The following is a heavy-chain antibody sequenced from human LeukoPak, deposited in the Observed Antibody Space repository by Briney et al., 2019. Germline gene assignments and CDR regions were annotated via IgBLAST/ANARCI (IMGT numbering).Heavy chain of an antibody. D-gene: IGHD6-13*01. J-gene: IGHJ2*01. CDR3: ARQGGGDSSSWYASGDWYFDL. V-gene: IGHV4-39*01. Sequence: SETLSLTCTVSGGSISSSSYYWGWIRQPPGKGLEGIGSIYYSGSTYYNPSPKIQVTLSVATPKNQFSLKLGSVTAADTAVYYCARQGGGDSSSWYASGDWYFDLWGRGTLVTVSS. CDR1: GGSISSSSYY. CDR2: IYYSGST.